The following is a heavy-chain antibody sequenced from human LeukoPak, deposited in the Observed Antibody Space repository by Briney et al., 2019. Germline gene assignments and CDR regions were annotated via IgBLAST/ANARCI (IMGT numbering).Heavy chain of an antibody. D-gene: IGHD3-3*01. Sequence: MGIINPSGGSTSYAQKFQGRVTMTRETSTSTAYMELSSLRSEDTAVYYCARDRGFWVADDWGQGTLVTVSS. V-gene: IGHV1-46*01. J-gene: IGHJ4*02. CDR3: ARDRGFWVADD. CDR2: INPSGGST.